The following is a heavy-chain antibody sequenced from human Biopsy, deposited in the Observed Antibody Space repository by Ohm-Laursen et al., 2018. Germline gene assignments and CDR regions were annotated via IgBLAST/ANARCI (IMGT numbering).Heavy chain of an antibody. Sequence: GTLSLTWTVSDDSIRNFYWTWIRQPPGQGLEWIGHASYSGYTNYTPSLKSRVTISVDTSKNHFSLNLRSVTAADTAVYSCARLGNFWNAEDGLDLWGLGTMVTVSS. CDR3: ARLGNFWNAEDGLDL. CDR2: ASYSGYT. V-gene: IGHV4-59*08. CDR1: DDSIRNFY. D-gene: IGHD3-3*01. J-gene: IGHJ3*01.